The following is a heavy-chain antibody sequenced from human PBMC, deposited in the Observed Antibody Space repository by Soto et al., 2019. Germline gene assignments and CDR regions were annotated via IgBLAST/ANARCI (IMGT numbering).Heavy chain of an antibody. V-gene: IGHV3-74*01. CDR1: GFTFSSYW. Sequence: EVQLVESGGGLVQPGGSLRLSCAASGFTFSSYWMHWVRQAPGKGLVWVSRINSDGSSTSYADSVKGRFTISRDNAKDTLYLQMNSLRAEDTAVYYCARGSTTGTQEYFQHWGQGTLVTVSS. J-gene: IGHJ1*01. D-gene: IGHD4-17*01. CDR3: ARGSTTGTQEYFQH. CDR2: INSDGSST.